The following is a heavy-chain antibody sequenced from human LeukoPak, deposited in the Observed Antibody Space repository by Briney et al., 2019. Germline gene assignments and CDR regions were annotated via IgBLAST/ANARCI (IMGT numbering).Heavy chain of an antibody. V-gene: IGHV4-34*01. CDR2: INHSGST. CDR1: GGSFSGYY. Sequence: SETLSLTCAVYGGSFSGYYWSWIRQPPGKGLEWIGEINHSGSTNYNPSLKSRVTISVDTSKNQFSLKLSSVTAADTAVYYCARVRGCSSTSCLYYYSYYMDVWGKGTTVTVSS. J-gene: IGHJ6*03. CDR3: ARVRGCSSTSCLYYYSYYMDV. D-gene: IGHD2-2*01.